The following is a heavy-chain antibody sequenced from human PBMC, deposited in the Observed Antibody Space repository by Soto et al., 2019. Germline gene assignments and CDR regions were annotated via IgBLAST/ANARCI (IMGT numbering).Heavy chain of an antibody. CDR2: IYYDGSNK. D-gene: IGHD3-22*01. V-gene: IGHV3-33*01. J-gene: IGHJ4*02. CDR3: ARDSKDDGSGYYGCFDY. Sequence: QVHLVESGGGVVQPGRSLRLSCAASEFIFSNYGMHWVRQAPGKGLEWVASIYYDGSNKYYADSVKGRFTISRDNSRNSMYREMSSLRAEDTAVYYCARDSKDDGSGYYGCFDYWGQGTLVAVSS. CDR1: EFIFSNYG.